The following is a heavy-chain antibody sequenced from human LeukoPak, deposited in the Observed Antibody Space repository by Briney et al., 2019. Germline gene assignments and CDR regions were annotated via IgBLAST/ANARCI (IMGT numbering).Heavy chain of an antibody. Sequence: PSETLSLTCTVSGYPISSGYYWGWIRQPPGKGLEWIGSIYHSGSTYYNPSLKSRVTISVDTSKNQFSLKLSSVTAADTAVYYCARDLRGGSNFSPWWVDPWGQGTLVIVSS. J-gene: IGHJ5*02. D-gene: IGHD3-16*01. V-gene: IGHV4-38-2*02. CDR3: ARDLRGGSNFSPWWVDP. CDR1: GYPISSGYY. CDR2: IYHSGST.